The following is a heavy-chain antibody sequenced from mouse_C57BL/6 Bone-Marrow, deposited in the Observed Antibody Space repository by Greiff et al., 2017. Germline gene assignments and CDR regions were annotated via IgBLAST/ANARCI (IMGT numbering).Heavy chain of an antibody. CDR1: GYTFTSYW. Sequence: QVHVKQPGAELVMPGASVKLSCKASGYTFTSYWMHWVKQRPGQGLEWIGEIDPSDSYTNYNQKFKGKSTLTVDKSSSTAYMQLSSLTSEDSAVYYCARGYYGNYVFYYAMDYWGQGTSVTVSS. CDR3: ARGYYGNYVFYYAMDY. J-gene: IGHJ4*01. CDR2: IDPSDSYT. V-gene: IGHV1-69*01. D-gene: IGHD2-1*01.